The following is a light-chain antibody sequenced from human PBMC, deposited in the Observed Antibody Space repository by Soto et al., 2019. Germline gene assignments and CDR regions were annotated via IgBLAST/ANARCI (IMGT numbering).Light chain of an antibody. CDR2: DAS. CDR1: QSISRW. Sequence: DIQMTQSPSTLSASVGDRVTITCRASQSISRWLAWHQQKPGKAPRLLIYDASNLQRGVPSRFSGSGSGTEFTLTISSLQPDDFATYYCQHYNSYSEAFGQGTKVELK. V-gene: IGKV1-5*01. CDR3: QHYNSYSEA. J-gene: IGKJ1*01.